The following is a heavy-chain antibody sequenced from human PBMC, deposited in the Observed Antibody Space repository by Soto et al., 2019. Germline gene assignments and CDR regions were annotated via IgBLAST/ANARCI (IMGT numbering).Heavy chain of an antibody. V-gene: IGHV4-59*01. Sequence: SETLSLTCTVSGASIISYYWSWIRQPPGKGLEWIGYIYDILTTDYNPSLKSRVTMSQDMSKNQFSLKLSSVTAADTAVYYCARQQSPDDTTNDYFDYWGLGALVT. CDR3: ARQQSPDDTTNDYFDY. CDR1: GASIISYY. CDR2: IYDILTT. J-gene: IGHJ4*02. D-gene: IGHD2-8*01.